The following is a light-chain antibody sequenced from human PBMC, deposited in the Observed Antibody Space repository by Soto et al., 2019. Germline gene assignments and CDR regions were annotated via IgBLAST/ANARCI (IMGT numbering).Light chain of an antibody. CDR1: SSDVGGYNY. Sequence: QSVLTQPPSASGSPGQSVTISCTGTSSDVGGYNYVSWYQQHPDKAPKLMIYEVDKRPSGVPDRFSGYKSGNTASLTVSGLQAEDEADYYCSSLSGSNNHYVFGTWTKLTVL. V-gene: IGLV2-8*01. CDR3: SSLSGSNNHYV. J-gene: IGLJ1*01. CDR2: EVD.